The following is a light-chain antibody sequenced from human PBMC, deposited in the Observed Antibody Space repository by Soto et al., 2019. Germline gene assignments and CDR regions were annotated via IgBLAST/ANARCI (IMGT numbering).Light chain of an antibody. J-gene: IGLJ1*01. CDR3: GSYTGSIYV. V-gene: IGLV2-14*01. CDR1: SSNVGGYKF. Sequence: QSVLTRPASVSGSPGQSITISCTGTSSNVGGYKFVSWYQQHPGKAPKLMIYEVSNRPSGVSSRFSGSKSGNTASLTISGLQAEDEADYYCGSYTGSIYVFXTGTKGTVL. CDR2: EVS.